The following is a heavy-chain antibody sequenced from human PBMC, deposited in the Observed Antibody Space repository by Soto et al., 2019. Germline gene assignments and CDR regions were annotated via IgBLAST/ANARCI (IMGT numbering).Heavy chain of an antibody. D-gene: IGHD1-7*01. CDR1: GASIRGYY. CDR3: ARDSWNSYYYYYGMDV. Sequence: SETLSLTCTVSGASIRGYYWSWIRQPPGKGLEWIGYIYYSGSTNYNPSLKSRVTISLDTSKSEVSLKLSSVTAADTAVYYCARDSWNSYYYYYGMDVWGQGTTVTVSS. CDR2: IYYSGST. J-gene: IGHJ6*02. V-gene: IGHV4-59*01.